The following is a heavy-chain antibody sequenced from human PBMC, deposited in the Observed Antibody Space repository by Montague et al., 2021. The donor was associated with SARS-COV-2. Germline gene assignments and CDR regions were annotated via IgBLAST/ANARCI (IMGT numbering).Heavy chain of an antibody. V-gene: IGHV3-48*03. CDR2: ISGSGSTI. Sequence: SLRLSCAASGFTFSSYEMNWVRQAPGKGLEWVSYISGSGSTIYYADSVKGRFTISRDNAKNSLYLQMNSLRAEDTAVYYCARDRPDIVVVPAAIFRRYGMDVWGQGTTVTVSS. J-gene: IGHJ6*02. CDR3: ARDRPDIVVVPAAIFRRYGMDV. CDR1: GFTFSSYE. D-gene: IGHD2-2*01.